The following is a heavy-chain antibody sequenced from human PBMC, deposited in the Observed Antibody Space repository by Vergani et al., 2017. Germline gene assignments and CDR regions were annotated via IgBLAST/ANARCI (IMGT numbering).Heavy chain of an antibody. CDR3: ASGNYDFWSGYYSPSKWLEKNYYYYYYMDV. V-gene: IGHV1-8*01. Sequence: QVQLVQSGAEVKKPGASVKVSCKASGYTFTSYDINWVRQATGQGLEWMGWMNPNSGNTGYAQKFQGRVTMTRNTSISTAYMELSSLRSEDTAVYYCASGNYDFWSGYYSPSKWLEKNYYYYYYMDVWGKGTTVTISS. CDR2: MNPNSGNT. J-gene: IGHJ6*03. D-gene: IGHD3-3*01. CDR1: GYTFTSYD.